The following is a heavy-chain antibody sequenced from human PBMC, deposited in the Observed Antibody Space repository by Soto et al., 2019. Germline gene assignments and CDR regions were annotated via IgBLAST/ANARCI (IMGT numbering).Heavy chain of an antibody. V-gene: IGHV3-53*01. J-gene: IGHJ4*02. D-gene: IGHD5-18*01. CDR2: FYDGGST. CDR1: GFTVSSNS. CDR3: ARDAGYNFDY. Sequence: EVQLVESGGGLIQPGGSLRLSCAASGFTVSSNSMSWVRQAPGKGLEWVSIFYDGGSTFYADSVKGRFTISRDNSKNKLYLHMNNLRVEDTAVYYCARDAGYNFDYWGQGTLVTVSS.